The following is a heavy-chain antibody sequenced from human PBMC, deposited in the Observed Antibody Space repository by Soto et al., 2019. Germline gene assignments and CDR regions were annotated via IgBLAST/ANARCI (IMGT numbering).Heavy chain of an antibody. J-gene: IGHJ4*02. CDR2: IYSDGST. Sequence: EVQLVESGGGLVQPGGSLRLSCAASGIIVITNYISWVRQAPGQGLEWVSGIYSDGSTHYADSVKGRFTISRDNSKNTLYLQMNTLRAEDTGVYYCTRDPTTSIVTDYWGQGTLVTVSS. V-gene: IGHV3-66*01. CDR3: TRDPTTSIVTDY. CDR1: GIIVITNY. D-gene: IGHD2-21*01.